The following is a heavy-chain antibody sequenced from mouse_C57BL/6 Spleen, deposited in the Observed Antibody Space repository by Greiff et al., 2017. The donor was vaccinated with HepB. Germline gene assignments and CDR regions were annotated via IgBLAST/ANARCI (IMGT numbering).Heavy chain of an antibody. V-gene: IGHV14-4*01. CDR1: GFNIKDDY. CDR3: TTLYSNYVRFDY. CDR2: IDPENGDT. D-gene: IGHD2-5*01. J-gene: IGHJ2*01. Sequence: EVQLQQSGAELVRPGASVKLSCTASGFNIKDDYMHWVKQRPEQGLEWIGWIDPENGDTEYASKFQGKATITADTSSNTAYLQLSSLTSEDTAVYYCTTLYSNYVRFDYWGQGTTLTVSS.